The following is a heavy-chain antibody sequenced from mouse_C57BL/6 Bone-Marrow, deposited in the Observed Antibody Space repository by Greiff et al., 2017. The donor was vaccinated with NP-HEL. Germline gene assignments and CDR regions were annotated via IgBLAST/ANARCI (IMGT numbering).Heavy chain of an antibody. V-gene: IGHV1-64*01. CDR3: ARSIYYDYHYYAMDY. CDR2: IHPNSGST. CDR1: GYTFTSYW. Sequence: VQLQQPGAELVKPGASVKLSCKASGYTFTSYWMHWVKQRPGQGLEWIGMIHPNSGSTNYNEKFKSKATLTVDKSSSTAYMQLSSLTSEDSAVYYCARSIYYDYHYYAMDYWGQGTSVTVSS. J-gene: IGHJ4*01. D-gene: IGHD2-4*01.